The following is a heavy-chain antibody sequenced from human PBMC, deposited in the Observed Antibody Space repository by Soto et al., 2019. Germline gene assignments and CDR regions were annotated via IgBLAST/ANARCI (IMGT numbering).Heavy chain of an antibody. D-gene: IGHD1-26*01. V-gene: IGHV1-18*01. CDR3: AKDIVGQQPRFYFDY. CDR2: ISAYTGST. Sequence: ASVKVSCKASGYTFANYGISWVRQAPGQGLEWMGWISAYTGSTNYAQNLQGRVTMTTDTSTSTAYMELRSLRSDDTAVYYCAKDIVGQQPRFYFDYWGQGTLVTVSS. CDR1: GYTFANYG. J-gene: IGHJ4*02.